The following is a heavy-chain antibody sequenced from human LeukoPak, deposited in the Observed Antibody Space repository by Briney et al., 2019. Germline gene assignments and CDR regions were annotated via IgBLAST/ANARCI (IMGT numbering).Heavy chain of an antibody. D-gene: IGHD3-10*01. CDR3: AKTLLRGLYYFDR. V-gene: IGHV4-59*08. CDR1: GGSISSYY. Sequence: SETLSLTCTVSGGSISSYYWSWIRQPPGKGLEWIGYIYYSGSTNYNPSLKSRVTMSVDTSKNQFSLILNSVTAADTAIYYCAKTLLRGLYYFDRWGQGTLVTVSS. CDR2: IYYSGST. J-gene: IGHJ4*02.